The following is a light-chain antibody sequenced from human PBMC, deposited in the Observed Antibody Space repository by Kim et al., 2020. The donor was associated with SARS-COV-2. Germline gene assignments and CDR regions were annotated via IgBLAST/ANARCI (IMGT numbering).Light chain of an antibody. CDR1: QSVSSSY. CDR2: GAS. Sequence: SPGERATLSCRASQSVSSSYLDWYQQKPGQAPRLLIYGASSRATGIPDRFSGSGSGTDFTLTISRLEPEDFAVYYCQKYGSSPWTFGQGTKVDIK. V-gene: IGKV3-20*01. CDR3: QKYGSSPWT. J-gene: IGKJ1*01.